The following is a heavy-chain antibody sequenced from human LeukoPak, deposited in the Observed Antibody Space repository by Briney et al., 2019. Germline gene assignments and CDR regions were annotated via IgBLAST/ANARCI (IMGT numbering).Heavy chain of an antibody. J-gene: IGHJ6*02. CDR1: GGSFSGYY. Sequence: PSETLSLTCAVYGGSFSGYYWSWIRQPPGKGLEWIGEINHSGSTNYNPSLKSRVTISVDTSKNQFSLKLSSVTAADTAVYYCARAGGSGQEWDYYYGMDVWGQGTTVTVSS. V-gene: IGHV4-34*01. D-gene: IGHD6-19*01. CDR3: ARAGGSGQEWDYYYGMDV. CDR2: INHSGST.